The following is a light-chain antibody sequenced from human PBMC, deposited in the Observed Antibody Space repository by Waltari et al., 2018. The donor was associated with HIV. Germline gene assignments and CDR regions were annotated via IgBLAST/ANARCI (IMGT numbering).Light chain of an antibody. J-gene: IGLJ3*02. CDR1: LLAKKY. V-gene: IGLV3-27*01. Sequence: SYELTQPSSVSVSPGQTARITCSGDLLAKKYVRWFQQKPGQAPVLVMYKDSARFSGSSSGTTVSLTIGGAQVDDEADYYCYSAADNSGLFGGGTKLTVL. CDR2: KDS. CDR3: YSAADNSGL.